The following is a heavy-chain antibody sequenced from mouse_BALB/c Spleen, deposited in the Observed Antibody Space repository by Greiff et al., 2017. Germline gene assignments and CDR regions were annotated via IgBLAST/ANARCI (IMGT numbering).Heavy chain of an antibody. Sequence: DVKLVESGGGLVQPKGSLKLSCAASGFTFNTYAMNWVRQAPGKGLEWVARIRSKSNNYATYYADSVKDRFTISRDDSQSMLYLQMNNLKTEDTAMYYCVRPIYYDYDEGRAWFAYWGQGTLVTVSA. V-gene: IGHV10-1*02. CDR2: IRSKSNNYAT. J-gene: IGHJ3*01. CDR3: VRPIYYDYDEGRAWFAY. CDR1: GFTFNTYA. D-gene: IGHD2-4*01.